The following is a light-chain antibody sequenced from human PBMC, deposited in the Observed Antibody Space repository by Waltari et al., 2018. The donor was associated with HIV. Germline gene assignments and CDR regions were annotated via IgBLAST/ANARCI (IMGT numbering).Light chain of an antibody. CDR3: SSFTTSNSLL. V-gene: IGLV2-14*01. Sequence: QSALTQPASVSGSPGQSITVSCTGTSSDVGAYDFVSLYQQTPGIAPKLVIYEVSNRPAGISARFAGSKSGNTASLTISGLQTEDEADYYCSSFTTSNSLLFGGGTKVTVL. CDR2: EVS. CDR1: SSDVGAYDF. J-gene: IGLJ2*01.